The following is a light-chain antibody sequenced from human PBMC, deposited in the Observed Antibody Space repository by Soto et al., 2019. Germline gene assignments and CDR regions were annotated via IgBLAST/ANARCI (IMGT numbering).Light chain of an antibody. Sequence: DIQLTQSPSVMSASVGARVTITCRASQGINKDLVWFQQKPGKVPKRLIYGASSLQNGVPSGFSGSGSGTEVTLTIDNLQPEDFATYYCLQHSSFPRTFGQGTKLDFK. CDR1: QGINKD. J-gene: IGKJ2*01. CDR3: LQHSSFPRT. CDR2: GAS. V-gene: IGKV1-17*03.